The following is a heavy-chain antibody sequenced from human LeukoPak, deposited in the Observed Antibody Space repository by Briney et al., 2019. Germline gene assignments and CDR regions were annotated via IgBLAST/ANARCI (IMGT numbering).Heavy chain of an antibody. CDR2: IYHSGST. J-gene: IGHJ3*02. CDR1: GGSISSGGYY. V-gene: IGHV4-30-2*01. CDR3: ARVKENTDIVVVPVDAFDI. D-gene: IGHD2-2*01. Sequence: SQTLSLTCTVSGGSISSGGYYWSWIRQPPGKGLEWIGYIYHSGSTYYNPSLKSRVTISVDRSKNQFFLKLSSVTAADTAVYYCARVKENTDIVVVPVDAFDIWGQGTMVTVSS.